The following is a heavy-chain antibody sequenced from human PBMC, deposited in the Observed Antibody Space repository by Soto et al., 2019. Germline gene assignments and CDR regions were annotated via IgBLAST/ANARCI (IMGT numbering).Heavy chain of an antibody. CDR2: ISNDGSNK. D-gene: IGHD2-15*01. V-gene: IGHV3-30*18. J-gene: IGHJ6*02. CDR1: GFTFNNYG. Sequence: GGSLRLSCAASGFTFNNYGMNWVRQAPGKGLEWVAIISNDGSNKYYIESVRGRFTISRDNSKNMLFLQMNSLRVEDTAVYFCTKDGRFDSDGSLYYYYYGMDVGGQGTTVTVSS. CDR3: TKDGRFDSDGSLYYYYYGMDV.